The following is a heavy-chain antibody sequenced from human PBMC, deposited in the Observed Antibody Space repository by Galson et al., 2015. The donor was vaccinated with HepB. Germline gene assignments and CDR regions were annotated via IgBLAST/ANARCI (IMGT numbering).Heavy chain of an antibody. J-gene: IGHJ4*02. Sequence: SVKVSCKASGYTFTSYDISWVRQAPGQGLEWMGWISAYDANTNYAQKLQGRVTMTTDTSTSTAYMELRSLRSDDTAVYYCARDRCSGGSCYAGFDYWGQGTLVTVSS. CDR1: GYTFTSYD. V-gene: IGHV1-18*04. CDR2: ISAYDANT. CDR3: ARDRCSGGSCYAGFDY. D-gene: IGHD2-15*01.